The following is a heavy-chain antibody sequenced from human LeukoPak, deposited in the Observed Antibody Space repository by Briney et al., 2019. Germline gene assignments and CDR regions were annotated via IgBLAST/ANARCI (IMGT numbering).Heavy chain of an antibody. CDR3: ARETAMVPYYFDY. D-gene: IGHD5-18*01. CDR1: GGSISSGSYY. J-gene: IGHJ4*02. V-gene: IGHV4-61*02. Sequence: SETLSLTCTVSGGSISSGSYYWSWIRQPAGKGLEWIGRIYTSGSTNYNPSLKSRVTISVDTSKNQFSLKLSSVTAADTAVYYCARETAMVPYYFDYWGQGTLVTVSS. CDR2: IYTSGST.